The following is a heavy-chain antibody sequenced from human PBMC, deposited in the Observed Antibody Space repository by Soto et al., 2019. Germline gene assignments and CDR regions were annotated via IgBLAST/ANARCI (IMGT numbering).Heavy chain of an antibody. D-gene: IGHD6-19*01. Sequence: SETLSLTCTVSGGSISSYYWSWIRQPPGKGLEWIGYTYYSGSTGSTNYNPSLKSRVTISVDTSKNQFSLKLSSVTAADTAVYYCARVAVAGTRVDYWGQGTLVTVSS. V-gene: IGHV4-59*12. J-gene: IGHJ4*02. CDR1: GGSISSYY. CDR2: TYYSGSTGST. CDR3: ARVAVAGTRVDY.